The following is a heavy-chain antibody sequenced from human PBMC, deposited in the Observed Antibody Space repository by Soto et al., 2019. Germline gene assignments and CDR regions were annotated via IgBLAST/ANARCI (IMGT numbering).Heavy chain of an antibody. CDR2: IIPIFGTA. D-gene: IGHD3-3*01. CDR1: GGTFSSYA. V-gene: IGHV1-69*13. CDR3: ATVRFLEWLSSYYYYGMDV. J-gene: IGHJ6*02. Sequence: AVKVSCKASGGTFSSYAISWVRQAPGQGLEWMGGIIPIFGTANYAQKFQGRVTITADESTSTAYMELSSLRSEDTAVYYCATVRFLEWLSSYYYYGMDVWGQGTTVTVSS.